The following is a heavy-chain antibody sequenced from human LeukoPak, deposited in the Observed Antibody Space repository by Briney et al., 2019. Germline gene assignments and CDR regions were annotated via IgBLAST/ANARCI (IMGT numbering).Heavy chain of an antibody. J-gene: IGHJ4*02. CDR2: IKQDGSEK. D-gene: IGHD3-10*01. V-gene: IGHV3-7*01. CDR1: GFTFSSYW. CDR3: ARDGGSGSGSYSRPPEFSGE. Sequence: PGGSLRLSCAASGFTFSSYWMSWVRQAPGKGLEWVANIKQDGSEKYYVDSVKGRFTISRDNAKNSLYLQMNSLRAEDTAVYYCARDGGSGSGSYSRPPEFSGEWGQGTLVTVSS.